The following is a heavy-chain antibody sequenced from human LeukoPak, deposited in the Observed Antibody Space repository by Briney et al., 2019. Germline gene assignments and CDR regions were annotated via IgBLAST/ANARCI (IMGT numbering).Heavy chain of an antibody. Sequence: SETLSLTCTVSDGSITSFYWDWIRQPAGKRLEWIGRIYSGGSTDYNPSLNSRVTMSVDTSKNHFSLKLNSLTAADTAVYYCAREGVSGSYSTMGNIDHWGQGILVTVSS. CDR1: DGSITSFY. D-gene: IGHD1-26*01. CDR3: AREGVSGSYSTMGNIDH. J-gene: IGHJ4*02. CDR2: IYSGGST. V-gene: IGHV4-4*07.